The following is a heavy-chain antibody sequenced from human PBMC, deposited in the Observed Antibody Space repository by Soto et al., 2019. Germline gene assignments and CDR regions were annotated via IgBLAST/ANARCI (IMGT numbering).Heavy chain of an antibody. D-gene: IGHD1-26*01. Sequence: GESLKISCKGSGYTFSTFWIACVRQMPENGLEWMGIIYPGDSATIYSPSFQGQVTMSADKSINTAYLRWSSLKASDTAMYYCGRITEPLRNFYHQYGMDVWGQGTTVTVSS. V-gene: IGHV5-51*01. CDR2: IYPGDSAT. CDR3: GRITEPLRNFYHQYGMDV. CDR1: GYTFSTFW. J-gene: IGHJ6*02.